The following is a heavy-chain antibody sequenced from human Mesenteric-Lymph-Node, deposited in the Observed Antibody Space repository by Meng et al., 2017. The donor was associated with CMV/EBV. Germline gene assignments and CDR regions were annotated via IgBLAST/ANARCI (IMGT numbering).Heavy chain of an antibody. CDR1: GFTFRNYP. J-gene: IGHJ4*02. V-gene: IGHV3-30*03. CDR2: ISYDGENK. Sequence: GGSLRLSCAVSGFTFRNYPMHWVRQAPGKGLEWVAGISYDGENKYQIDSVRGRFTISRDNSKNTLFLQMNGLRGDDTAIYYCARENDYNNYFDYWGRGTQVTVSS. D-gene: IGHD4-11*01. CDR3: ARENDYNNYFDY.